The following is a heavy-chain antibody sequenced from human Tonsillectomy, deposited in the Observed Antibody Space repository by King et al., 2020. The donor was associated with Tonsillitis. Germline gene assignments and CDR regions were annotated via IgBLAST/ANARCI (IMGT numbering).Heavy chain of an antibody. V-gene: IGHV3-48*01. CDR1: GFSFSTYS. CDR3: ARDHRGFIQYFDY. Sequence: VQLVESGGGLVQPGGSLRLSCAASGFSFSTYSMNWVRQAPGKGLEWVSYISSSSSTISYADSVKGRVTISRDNAKNSLYLQMNSLRAEDTAVYYCARDHRGFIQYFDYWGQGTLVTVSS. D-gene: IGHD5-18*01. J-gene: IGHJ4*02. CDR2: ISSSSSTI.